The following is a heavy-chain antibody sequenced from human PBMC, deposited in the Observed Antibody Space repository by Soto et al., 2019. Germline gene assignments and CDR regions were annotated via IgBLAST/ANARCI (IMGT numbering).Heavy chain of an antibody. CDR2: ISYDESNK. CDR3: AKDLALVVVASYDY. D-gene: IGHD2-15*01. V-gene: IGHV3-30*18. J-gene: IGHJ4*02. Sequence: QVQLVESGGGVVQPGRSLRLSCAASGFTFSSYGMHWVRQAPGKGLEWVAVISYDESNKYYADSVKGRFTISRDNSKNTPYLQMNSLRAEDTAVYYCAKDLALVVVASYDYWGQGTLVTVSS. CDR1: GFTFSSYG.